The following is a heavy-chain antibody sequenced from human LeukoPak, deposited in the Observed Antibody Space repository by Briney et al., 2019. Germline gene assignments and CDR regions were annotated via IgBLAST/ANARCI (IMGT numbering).Heavy chain of an antibody. CDR3: ATGFGYDFWSGYESYYFDY. Sequence: SETLSLTCTVSGGSISSSSYYWGWIRQPPGKGLEWIGSIYYSGSTYYNPSLKSRVTISVDTSKNQFSLKLSSVTAADTAVYYCATGFGYDFWSGYESYYFDYWGQRTLVTVSS. V-gene: IGHV4-39*01. J-gene: IGHJ4*02. CDR1: GGSISSSSYY. CDR2: IYYSGST. D-gene: IGHD3-3*01.